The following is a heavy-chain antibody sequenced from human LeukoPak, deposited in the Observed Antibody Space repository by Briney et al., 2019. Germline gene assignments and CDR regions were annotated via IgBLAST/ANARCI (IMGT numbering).Heavy chain of an antibody. CDR1: GFTFSSYS. Sequence: GGSLRLSCAASGFTFSSYSMNWVRQAPGKELEWVSSIRSSSIYIYYADSVKGRFTISRDNSKNTLYLQMNSLRAEDTAVYYCAKDGSYYYDSSGYYYVWGQGTLVTVSS. CDR2: IRSSSIYI. J-gene: IGHJ4*02. CDR3: AKDGSYYYDSSGYYYV. D-gene: IGHD3-22*01. V-gene: IGHV3-21*04.